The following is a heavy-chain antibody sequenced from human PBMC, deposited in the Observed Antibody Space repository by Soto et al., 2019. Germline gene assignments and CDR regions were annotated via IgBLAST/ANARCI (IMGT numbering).Heavy chain of an antibody. D-gene: IGHD3-16*01. CDR1: GFTFSSYV. J-gene: IGHJ4*02. V-gene: IGHV3-23*01. CDR2: ISGSGGST. Sequence: EVQLLESGGGLVQPGGSLRLSCAASGFTFSSYVMNWVRQAPGRGLEWVSTISGSGGSTYYADSVKGRFTISRDNSKNALYLHMSSLRAEDTAIYYFAKLISGLQYYIDYWGQGTLVTVSS. CDR3: AKLISGLQYYIDY.